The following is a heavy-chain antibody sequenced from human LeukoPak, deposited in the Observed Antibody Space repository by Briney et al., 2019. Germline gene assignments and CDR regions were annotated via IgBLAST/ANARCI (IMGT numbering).Heavy chain of an antibody. Sequence: SETLSLTCTVSGGSISSYYWSWIRQPPGKGLEWIGYIYYSGSTNYNPSLKSRVTISVDTSKNQFSLKLSSVTAADTAVYYCARAYYYGSGSYSFDYWGQGTLVTVSS. V-gene: IGHV4-59*01. D-gene: IGHD3-10*01. CDR1: GGSISSYY. CDR3: ARAYYYGSGSYSFDY. J-gene: IGHJ4*02. CDR2: IYYSGST.